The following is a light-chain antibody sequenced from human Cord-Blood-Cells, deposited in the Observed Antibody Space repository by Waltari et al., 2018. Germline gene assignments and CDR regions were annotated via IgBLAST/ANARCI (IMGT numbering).Light chain of an antibody. CDR3: QQYNNWPMYT. J-gene: IGKJ2*01. CDR1: QSVSSN. V-gene: IGKV3-15*01. Sequence: EIVLTQSPATLSVSPEERATLSCRASQSVSSNLARYQQKPGQAPRLLIYGASTRATGIPARFSGSASGTEFTLTISSLQSEDFAVYYCQQYNNWPMYTFGQGTKLEIK. CDR2: GAS.